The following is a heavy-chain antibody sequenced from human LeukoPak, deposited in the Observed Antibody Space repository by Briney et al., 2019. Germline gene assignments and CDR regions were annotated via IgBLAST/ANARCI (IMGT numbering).Heavy chain of an antibody. V-gene: IGHV3-48*01. D-gene: IGHD3-9*01. J-gene: IGHJ6*03. Sequence: GGSLRLSCAASGFTFRTSGMNWVRQAPGKGLEWVSYISSSGTTISYAQSVKGRFTITRDNAQNSLTLHMNTLRADDTAVYYCARFMRDDILTGYQPYYYYYMDVWGKGTTVTISS. CDR1: GFTFRTSG. CDR3: ARFMRDDILTGYQPYYYYYMDV. CDR2: ISSSGTTI.